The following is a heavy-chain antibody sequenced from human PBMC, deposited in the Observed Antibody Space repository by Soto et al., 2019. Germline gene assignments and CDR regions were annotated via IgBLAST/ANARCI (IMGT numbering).Heavy chain of an antibody. CDR3: ARDRLMATAGTARHYFGLDV. J-gene: IGHJ6*02. D-gene: IGHD5-18*01. V-gene: IGHV4-38-2*02. Sequence: SETLSLTCAVSSFSISSGYYWGWVRQPPGKGLEWIGSIYHSGTTNYSPSLKSRVTISIDTSKNQFSLTLRSVTAADAAVYYCARDRLMATAGTARHYFGLDVWGQGTTVTVSS. CDR2: IYHSGTT. CDR1: SFSISSGYY.